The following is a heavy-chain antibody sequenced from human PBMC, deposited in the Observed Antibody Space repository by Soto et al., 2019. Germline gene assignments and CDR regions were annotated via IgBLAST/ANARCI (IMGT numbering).Heavy chain of an antibody. J-gene: IGHJ4*02. V-gene: IGHV4-59*01. CDR2: IYYTGSP. D-gene: IGHD1-26*01. Sequence: PSETLSLTCNVSGGSISTYYWSWIGQLPGKALEWIGYIYYTGSPTYNPSLKSRVTISEDSSKRTVSLKLMSVTAEDTAVYYCARSRATRQPFDYWGQGTLVTVSS. CDR3: ARSRATRQPFDY. CDR1: GGSISTYY.